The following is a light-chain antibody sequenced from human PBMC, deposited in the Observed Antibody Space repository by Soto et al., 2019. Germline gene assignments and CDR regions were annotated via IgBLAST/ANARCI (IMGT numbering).Light chain of an antibody. J-gene: IGKJ4*01. Sequence: DIQMTQSPSTLSASVGDRVTITCRASQSISSWLAWYQQKPGKAPKLLIQKAYILESGDPSRFSGSGSGTQCTLTISSLQPDDFATYYCQQYCIFSLTFGGGTRVDI. CDR2: KAY. CDR3: QQYCIFSLT. V-gene: IGKV1-5*03. CDR1: QSISSW.